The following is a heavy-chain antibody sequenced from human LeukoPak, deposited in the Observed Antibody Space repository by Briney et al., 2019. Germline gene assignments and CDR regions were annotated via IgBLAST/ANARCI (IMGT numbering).Heavy chain of an antibody. CDR2: IYHSGST. J-gene: IGHJ5*02. V-gene: IGHV4-38-2*02. Sequence: SSETLSPTCTVSGYSISSGYYWGWIRQPPGKGLEWIGSIYHSGSTYCNPSLKSRVTISVDTSKNQFSLKLSSVTAADTAVYYCAREIVLLPAAVNWLDPWGQGTLVTVSS. CDR1: GYSISSGYY. CDR3: AREIVLLPAAVNWLDP. D-gene: IGHD2-2*01.